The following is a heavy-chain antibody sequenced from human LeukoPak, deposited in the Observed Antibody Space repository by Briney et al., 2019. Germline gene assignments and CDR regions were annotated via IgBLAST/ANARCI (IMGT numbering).Heavy chain of an antibody. CDR1: GFTFTDY. J-gene: IGHJ6*02. Sequence: PGGSLRLSCAAASGFTFTDYISWIRQAPGNGLEWVSYFRNSDSPVYYADSVKGRFTISRDNAKDSLYLQMNSLRAEDTAVYFCATWDGPSAGLAVWGQGTTVTVTS. V-gene: IGHV3-11*01. CDR3: ATWDGPSAGLAV. CDR2: FRNSDSPV. D-gene: IGHD1-26*01.